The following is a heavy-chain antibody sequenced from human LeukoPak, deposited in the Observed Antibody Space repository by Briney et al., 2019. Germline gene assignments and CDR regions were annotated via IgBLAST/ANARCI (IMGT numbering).Heavy chain of an antibody. V-gene: IGHV3-53*01. Sequence: GGSLRLSCAASGFTVDNYYKTWVRQAPGKGLEWVSVIYREDGSAYYADFVKGRFTTSRDISKNTLYLQMNSLRAEDTAVYYCARDQGDSAYSGALDLWGQGTRVIVST. CDR1: GFTVDNYY. J-gene: IGHJ3*01. CDR3: ARDQGDSAYSGALDL. D-gene: IGHD3-22*01. CDR2: IYREDGSA.